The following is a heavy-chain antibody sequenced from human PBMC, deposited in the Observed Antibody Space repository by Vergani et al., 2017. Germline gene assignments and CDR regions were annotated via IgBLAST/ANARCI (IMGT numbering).Heavy chain of an antibody. CDR3: AKVPGYSYGESYYYYYYMDV. CDR1: GFTFRIYG. D-gene: IGHD5-18*01. V-gene: IGHV3-30*02. J-gene: IGHJ6*03. Sequence: QVQLVESGGGVVQPGGSLRLSCIASGFTFRIYGMHWVRQAPGKGLEWVAFIRYDGTKRFYGDSVKGRFTISRDNSQTTVFLQMNSLRAEDTAVYYCAKVPGYSYGESYYYYYYMDVWGKGTTVTVSS. CDR2: IRYDGTKR.